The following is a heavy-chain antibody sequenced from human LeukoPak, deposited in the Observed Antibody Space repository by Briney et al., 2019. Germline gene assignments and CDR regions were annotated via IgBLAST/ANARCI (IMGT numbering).Heavy chain of an antibody. D-gene: IGHD6-6*01. V-gene: IGHV4-31*03. CDR2: IWSSGST. CDR1: GDSISSRSYY. J-gene: IGHJ5*02. Sequence: SQTLSLTCSVSGDSISSRSYYWTWIRQHPEKGLEWIGYIWSSGSTNYNPALKSRVTISVDTSKNHFSLKLTSVTAADTAIYYCARDVSSMFPNWFDPWGQGVLVIVSS. CDR3: ARDVSSMFPNWFDP.